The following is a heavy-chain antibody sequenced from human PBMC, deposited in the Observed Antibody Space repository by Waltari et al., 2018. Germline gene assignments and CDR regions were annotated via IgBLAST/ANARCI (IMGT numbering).Heavy chain of an antibody. J-gene: IGHJ6*03. CDR3: AREGGGSYYHYYYYMDV. CDR1: GGSFSGYY. Sequence: QVQLQQWGAGLLKPSETLSLTCAVYGGSFSGYYWSWIRQPPGKGLEWIGEINHSGSTNYNPSLKSRVTISVDTSKNQFSLKLSSVTAADTAVYYCAREGGGSYYHYYYYMDVWGKGTTVTVSS. V-gene: IGHV4-34*01. CDR2: INHSGST. D-gene: IGHD1-26*01.